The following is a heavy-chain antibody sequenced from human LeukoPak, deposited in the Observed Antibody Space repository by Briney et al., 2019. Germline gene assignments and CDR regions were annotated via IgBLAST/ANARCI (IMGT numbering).Heavy chain of an antibody. V-gene: IGHV3-48*04. D-gene: IGHD3-10*01. CDR2: ISSSGSTI. J-gene: IGHJ6*04. CDR1: GLTFSNYG. CDR3: ARDSLNYGSGSYDDYYYYGMDV. Sequence: GGSLRLSCAASGLTFSNYGMSWVRQAPGKGLEWVSYISSSGSTIYYADSVKGRFTISRDNAKNSLYLQMNSLRAEDTAVYYCARDSLNYGSGSYDDYYYYGMDVWGKGTTVTVSS.